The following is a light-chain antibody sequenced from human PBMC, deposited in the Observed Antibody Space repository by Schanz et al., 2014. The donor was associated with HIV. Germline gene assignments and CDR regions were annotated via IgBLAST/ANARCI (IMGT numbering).Light chain of an antibody. J-gene: IGKJ1*01. CDR3: QQYGSPPWT. Sequence: EIVMTQSPATLYVSPGEGATLSCRASQSISNNLAWYQHKPGQAPRLLIFAASSRATGIPDRFSGSESGTDFTLTISSVEPEDYAMYYCQQYGSPPWTFGQGTKVEVK. CDR2: AAS. V-gene: IGKV3-20*01. CDR1: QSISNN.